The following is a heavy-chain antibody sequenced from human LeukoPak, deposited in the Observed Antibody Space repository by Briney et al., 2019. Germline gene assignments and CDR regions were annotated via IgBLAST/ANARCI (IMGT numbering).Heavy chain of an antibody. J-gene: IGHJ3*02. Sequence: GGSLRLSCGASGFTFSRYSMNWVRQAPGKGLEWVSSISSSGSYIYYADSVKGRFTISIDNAKNSLYLQMNSLRAEDTAVYYCASRNQYCGGDCFWAFDIWGQGTMVTVSS. CDR2: ISSSGSYI. CDR1: GFTFSRYS. CDR3: ASRNQYCGGDCFWAFDI. V-gene: IGHV3-21*01. D-gene: IGHD2-21*02.